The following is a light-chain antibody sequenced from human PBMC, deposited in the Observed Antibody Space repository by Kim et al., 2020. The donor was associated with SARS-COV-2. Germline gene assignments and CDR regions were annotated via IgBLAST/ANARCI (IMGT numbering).Light chain of an antibody. CDR2: GAS. J-gene: IGKJ2*02. CDR3: QQYDSSPWT. V-gene: IGKV3-20*01. Sequence: PGERATRSGRASQTVSSSNLAYYQQKPGQAPRLLIYGASTRATGIPDRVSGSGSGTDFTLSISRLEPEDFAVYYCQQYDSSPWTFGQGTKLEI. CDR1: QTVSSSN.